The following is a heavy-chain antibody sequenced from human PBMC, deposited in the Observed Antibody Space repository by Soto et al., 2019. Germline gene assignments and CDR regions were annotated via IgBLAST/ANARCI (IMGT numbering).Heavy chain of an antibody. V-gene: IGHV1-46*03. CDR1: GYTFTSYY. D-gene: IGHD6-13*01. CDR3: ARRYSSSWSEYNWFDP. Sequence: GASVKVSCKASGYTFTSYYMHWVRQAPGQGLEWMGIINPSGGSTSYAQKFQGRVTMTRDTSTSTVYMELSSLRSEDTAVYYCARRYSSSWSEYNWFDPWGQGTLVTVSS. CDR2: INPSGGST. J-gene: IGHJ5*02.